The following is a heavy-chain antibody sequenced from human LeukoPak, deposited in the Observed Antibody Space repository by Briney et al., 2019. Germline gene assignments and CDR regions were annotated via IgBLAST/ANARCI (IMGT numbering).Heavy chain of an antibody. D-gene: IGHD3-22*01. CDR1: GGTFSSYA. V-gene: IGHV1-69*05. Sequence: ASVKVSCKASGGTFSSYAISWVRQAPGQGLEWMGRIIPIFGTANYAQKFQGRVTITTDESTSTAYMELSSLRSEDTAVYYCARDYYYDSSGYFDYWGQGTLVTVSS. CDR3: ARDYYYDSSGYFDY. CDR2: IIPIFGTA. J-gene: IGHJ4*02.